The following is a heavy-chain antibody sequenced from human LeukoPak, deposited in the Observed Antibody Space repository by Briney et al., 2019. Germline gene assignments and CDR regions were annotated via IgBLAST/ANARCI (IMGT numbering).Heavy chain of an antibody. CDR2: MNPNSGNT. J-gene: IGHJ4*02. D-gene: IGHD2-2*01. Sequence: GASVKVSCKASGYTFTSYDINWVRQATGQGLEWMGWMNPNSGNTGYAQKFQGKVTMTRNTSISTAYMELSSLRSEDTAVYYCAGGLGLLLLDENWGQGTLVTVSS. CDR1: GYTFTSYD. CDR3: AGGLGLLLLDEN. V-gene: IGHV1-8*01.